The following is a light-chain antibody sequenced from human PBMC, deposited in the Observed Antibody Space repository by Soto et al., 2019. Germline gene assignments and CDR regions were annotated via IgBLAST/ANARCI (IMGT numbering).Light chain of an antibody. CDR3: QQYNDSPPPT. CDR1: QSVSSSY. V-gene: IGKV3-15*01. CDR2: GAS. Sequence: EMVLTQSPATLSVSPGERATLSCRASQSVSSSYLAWYQQKPGRAPRRLIYGASTSAAGITARFSGSGAGTEDTLTISSMLDEDVAVQYCQQYNDSPPPTFGQGTRLDIK. J-gene: IGKJ5*01.